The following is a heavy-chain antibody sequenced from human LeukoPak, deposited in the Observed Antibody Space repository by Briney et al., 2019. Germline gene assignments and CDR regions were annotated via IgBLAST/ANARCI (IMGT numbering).Heavy chain of an antibody. D-gene: IGHD1-1*01. CDR2: INPNSGGT. Sequence: GASVKVSCKPSGYTFTGYYMHWGPQAPGQGLEWMGWINPNSGGTNYAQKFQGRVTMTRDTSISTAYMELSRLRSDDTAVYYCARALGHTTVGNDAFDIWGQGTMVTVSS. CDR3: ARALGHTTVGNDAFDI. V-gene: IGHV1-2*02. J-gene: IGHJ3*02. CDR1: GYTFTGYY.